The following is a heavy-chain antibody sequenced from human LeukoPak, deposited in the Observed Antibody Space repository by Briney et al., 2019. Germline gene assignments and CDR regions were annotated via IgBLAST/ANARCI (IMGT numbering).Heavy chain of an antibody. V-gene: IGHV1-18*01. J-gene: IGHJ1*01. D-gene: IGHD6-13*01. CDR2: ISAYNGNT. CDR3: AKDRGIAAAGTGYFQH. Sequence: ASVKVSCKASGYTFTSYGISWVRQAPGQGLEWMGWISAYNGNTNYAQKLQGRVTMTTDTSTSTAYMELRSLRSDDTAVYYCAKDRGIAAAGTGYFQHWGQGTLVTVSS. CDR1: GYTFTSYG.